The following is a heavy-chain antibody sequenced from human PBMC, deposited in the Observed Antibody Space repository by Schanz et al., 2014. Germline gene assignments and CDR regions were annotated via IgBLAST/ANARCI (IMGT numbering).Heavy chain of an antibody. Sequence: EVQLVESGGGLVQPGGSLRLSCAASGFTFSDSWMHWVRQAPGKGLVWVSRTSHDGSFTTFADSVKGRFTVFRDNARNMVFLQMNSLRVDDTGVYYCVRDERISSGVWFDPWGQGTLVTVSS. CDR1: GFTFSDSW. CDR3: VRDERISSGVWFDP. J-gene: IGHJ5*02. D-gene: IGHD6-19*01. V-gene: IGHV3-74*01. CDR2: TSHDGSFT.